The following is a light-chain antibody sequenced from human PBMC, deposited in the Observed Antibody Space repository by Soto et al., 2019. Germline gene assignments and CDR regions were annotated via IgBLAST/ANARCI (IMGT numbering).Light chain of an antibody. J-gene: IGKJ1*01. CDR1: QSVSSSY. CDR3: QQRSNWPLT. CDR2: DAS. Sequence: EIVLTQSPGTLSLSPGERATLSCRASQSVSSSYLAWYQQKPGQAPRLIIYDASNRATGIPARFSGSGSGTDFTLTISSLEPEDSAVYYCQQRSNWPLTFGQGTKVDI. V-gene: IGKV3D-20*02.